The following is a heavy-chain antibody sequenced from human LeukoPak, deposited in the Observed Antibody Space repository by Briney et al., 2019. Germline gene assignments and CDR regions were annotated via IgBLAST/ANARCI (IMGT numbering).Heavy chain of an antibody. CDR2: IYYSGST. CDR3: ARLGSSGYYGNWFDP. CDR1: GGSISSSSYY. D-gene: IGHD3-22*01. J-gene: IGHJ5*02. V-gene: IGHV4-39*01. Sequence: SETLSLTCTVSGGSISSSSYYWGWIRQPPGKGLEWIGSIYYSGSTYYNPSLKSRVTISVDTSKNQFFLKLSSVTAADTAVYYCARLGSSGYYGNWFDPWGQGTLVTVSS.